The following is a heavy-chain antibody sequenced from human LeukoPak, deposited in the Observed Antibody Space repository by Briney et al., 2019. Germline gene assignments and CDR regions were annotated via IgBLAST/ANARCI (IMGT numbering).Heavy chain of an antibody. J-gene: IGHJ4*02. CDR2: IKHDGSEK. CDR3: ARFPSAPYGDYFDY. V-gene: IGHV3-7*01. Sequence: GGSLRLSCAASGFTFSSYWMSWVRQAPGKGLEWVANIKHDGSEKYYVDSVKGRFTISRDNAKNSLYLQMNSLRAEDTAVYYCARFPSAPYGDYFDYGGQGTLVTVSS. D-gene: IGHD4-17*01. CDR1: GFTFSSYW.